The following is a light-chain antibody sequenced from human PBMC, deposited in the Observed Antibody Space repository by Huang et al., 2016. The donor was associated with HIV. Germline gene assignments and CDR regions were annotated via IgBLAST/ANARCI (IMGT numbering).Light chain of an antibody. J-gene: IGKJ1*01. Sequence: ETEMTQLPATLSVSPGESATLSCRASPSVSTNLAWYQQKPGQAPRLVIYAASTRATGIPGRFGGSGSGTEFTLTISSLQSEDFAIYYCLQYNTWPKTFGQGTKVDFK. CDR1: PSVSTN. CDR3: LQYNTWPKT. CDR2: AAS. V-gene: IGKV3-15*01.